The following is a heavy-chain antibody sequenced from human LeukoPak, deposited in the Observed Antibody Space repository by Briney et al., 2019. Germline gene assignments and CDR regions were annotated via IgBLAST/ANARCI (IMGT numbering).Heavy chain of an antibody. J-gene: IGHJ3*02. V-gene: IGHV3-9*03. Sequence: GRSLRLSCAASGFTFDDYAMHWVRQAPGKGLEWVSGISWNSGSIGYADSVKGRFTISRDNAKNSLYLQMNSLRAEDMALYYCAKDKGIAVAGTGPFDIWGQGTMVTVSS. CDR1: GFTFDDYA. CDR2: ISWNSGSI. D-gene: IGHD6-19*01. CDR3: AKDKGIAVAGTGPFDI.